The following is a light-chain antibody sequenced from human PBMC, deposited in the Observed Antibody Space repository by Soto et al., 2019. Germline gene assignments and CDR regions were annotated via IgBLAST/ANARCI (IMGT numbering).Light chain of an antibody. CDR3: QQYHNWPIT. Sequence: DIETTQSPSTQTASAGASVTITCRASQNIRNSLAWYQQKPGKATNPLIYDASSWKSGVPARFSGSGSGTEFTLTISSLQSEEFAVYYCQQYHNWPITVGQGTRLEIK. CDR1: QNIRNS. J-gene: IGKJ5*01. V-gene: IGKV1-5*01. CDR2: DAS.